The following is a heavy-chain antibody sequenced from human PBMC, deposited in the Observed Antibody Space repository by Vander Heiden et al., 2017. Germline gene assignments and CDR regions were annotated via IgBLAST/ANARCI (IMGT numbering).Heavy chain of an antibody. D-gene: IGHD1-1*01. Sequence: QVQLVQSGAEMKTPGASVKVSCKASGYTFTSYGISWVRQAPGQGLEWMGWISGYNGGTNYAQKFQGRVTMTTDTSTTTAYMELRSLRSDDRAVYYCARDPLTDWNGGSDAFDIWCQGTMVTVSS. J-gene: IGHJ3*02. CDR3: ARDPLTDWNGGSDAFDI. CDR2: ISGYNGGT. V-gene: IGHV1-18*01. CDR1: GYTFTSYG.